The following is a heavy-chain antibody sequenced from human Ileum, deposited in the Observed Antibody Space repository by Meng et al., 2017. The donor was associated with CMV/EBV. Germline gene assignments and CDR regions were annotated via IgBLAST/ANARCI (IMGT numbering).Heavy chain of an antibody. J-gene: IGHJ4*02. D-gene: IGHD2-2*01. CDR2: VYSSGST. CDR1: GGYISGYY. V-gene: IGHV4-4*07. Sequence: QVQLEASGPVLVKPSETLSRTCTGAGGYISGYYWSWIRQPATKGLEWIGRVYSSGSTDYNPSLQSRVTMSVDTSKNQFSLKLSSVTAADTAVYYCARGSSSWAFDYWGQGTLVTVSS. CDR3: ARGSSSWAFDY.